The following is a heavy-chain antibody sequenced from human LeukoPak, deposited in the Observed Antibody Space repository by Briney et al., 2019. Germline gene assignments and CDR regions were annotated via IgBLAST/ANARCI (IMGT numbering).Heavy chain of an antibody. CDR3: AKLGGDF. J-gene: IGHJ4*02. Sequence: PVGSLRLSCAASGFTFSNYGMHWVRQVPGKGLDWVAFIWYDGSNKYYADSVKGRFTISRDNSKNTLFLQMDSLRGEDTALYYCAKLGGDFWGQGTLVTVSS. V-gene: IGHV3-30*02. CDR1: GFTFSNYG. CDR2: IWYDGSNK.